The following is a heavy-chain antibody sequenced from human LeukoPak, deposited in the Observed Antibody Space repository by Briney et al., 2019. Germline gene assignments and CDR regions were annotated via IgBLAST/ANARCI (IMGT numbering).Heavy chain of an antibody. Sequence: PSETLSLTCIVSGCSIGSYFWSWIRQPPGKGLEWIGYIHYTGSTSYNSSLKSRVTISMDTSKNQLSLRLTSVTAADTAVYYCARNWNGGFDYWGQGTLVTVSS. D-gene: IGHD1-1*01. CDR3: ARNWNGGFDY. CDR2: IHYTGST. V-gene: IGHV4-59*01. CDR1: GCSIGSYF. J-gene: IGHJ4*02.